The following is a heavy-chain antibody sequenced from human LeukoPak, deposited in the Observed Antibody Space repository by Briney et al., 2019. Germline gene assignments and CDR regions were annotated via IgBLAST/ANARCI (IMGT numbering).Heavy chain of an antibody. CDR1: GFTFSNCW. CDR3: VRDLSRCSGTYSPPYFDY. D-gene: IGHD1-26*01. V-gene: IGHV3-7*01. J-gene: IGHJ4*02. CDR2: IKEDGSEK. Sequence: GGSLRLSWAASGFTFSNCWMCWVRQAPGKGLEWVANIKEDGSEKYYVDSVKGRFTISRDNAKNSLYLQMDTLRVDDTAVYYCVRDLSRCSGTYSPPYFDYWGQGTLVTVSS.